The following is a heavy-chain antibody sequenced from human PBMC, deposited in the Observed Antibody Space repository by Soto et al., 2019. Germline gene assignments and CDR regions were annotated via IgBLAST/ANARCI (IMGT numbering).Heavy chain of an antibody. Sequence: QVQLQQWGAGLLKPSEPLSLTYAVYGGSFSGYYWSWIRQPPGKGLEWIGEINHSEGTNYNPSLKSRVTISVDTSKNQFSLKLSSVTAADTAVYYCARGMIGLEVDYWGQGTLVTVSS. CDR2: INHSEGT. D-gene: IGHD3-3*01. J-gene: IGHJ4*02. V-gene: IGHV4-34*01. CDR3: ARGMIGLEVDY. CDR1: GGSFSGYY.